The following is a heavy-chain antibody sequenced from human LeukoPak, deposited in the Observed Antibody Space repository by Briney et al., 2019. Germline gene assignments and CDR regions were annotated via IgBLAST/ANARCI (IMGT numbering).Heavy chain of an antibody. CDR1: GGSMSRSSYY. CDR2: IYYSGST. J-gene: IGHJ4*02. Sequence: SETLSLTCTVSGGSMSRSSYYGGWIRQPPGKGREWIGCIYYSGSTYSTPSLKRRVTISVDTSKNQYSLKLSSVTAADTAVYYCAREGYYYGSGSSYWGQGTLVTVSS. D-gene: IGHD3-10*01. V-gene: IGHV4-39*07. CDR3: AREGYYYGSGSSY.